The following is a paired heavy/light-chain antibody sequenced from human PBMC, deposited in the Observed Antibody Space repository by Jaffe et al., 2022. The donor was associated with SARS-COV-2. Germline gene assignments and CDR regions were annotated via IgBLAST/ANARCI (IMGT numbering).Light chain of an antibody. V-gene: IGLV1-44*01. CDR3: ATWDDSVRGPV. Sequence: QSVLIQPPSASGTPGQRVTISCSGSSSSIGSNTVNWYQQLPGTAPKLLLYSNNQRPSGVPDRFSGSRSGTSASLAISGLQSEDEADYYCATWDDSVRGPVFGGGTKLTVL. CDR2: SNN. CDR1: SSSIGSNT. J-gene: IGLJ3*02.
Heavy chain of an antibody. Sequence: EVQLVESGGGLVQPGRSVRLSCVASGFSFDDYAMHWVRQAPGKGLEWVSGINWSSHNIDYADSVKGRFTISRDNAKNSLFLQMNSLRVEDTALYYCVKDSTSSWYGLSTAFDFWGQGTVVTVSS. D-gene: IGHD6-13*01. CDR1: GFSFDDYA. J-gene: IGHJ3*01. V-gene: IGHV3-9*01. CDR2: INWSSHNI. CDR3: VKDSTSSWYGLSTAFDF.